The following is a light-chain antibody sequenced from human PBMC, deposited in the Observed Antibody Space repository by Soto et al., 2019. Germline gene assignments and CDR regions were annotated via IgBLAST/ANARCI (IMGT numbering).Light chain of an antibody. CDR3: SSYTTSTTPVL. Sequence: ALAQPASVSGSPGQSITISCTGTSSDVGAYNYVSWYQQHPGKAPKLMIYEVNNRPSGVSNRFSGSKSGNTASLTISGLQAEDEADYYCSSYTTSTTPVLFGGGTKVTVL. CDR1: SSDVGAYNY. CDR2: EVN. J-gene: IGLJ2*01. V-gene: IGLV2-14*01.